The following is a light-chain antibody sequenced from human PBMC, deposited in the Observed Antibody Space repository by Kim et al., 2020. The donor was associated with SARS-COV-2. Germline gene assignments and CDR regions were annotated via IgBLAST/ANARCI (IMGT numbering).Light chain of an antibody. J-gene: IGKJ2*01. Sequence: EIVLTQSPGPLALSPGERATLSCRARQSVSSSYLAWYQKKPGQAPRLLIYGASSRATGIPDRFSGSGSGTDFTLTISRLEPEDFAVYYCQQDGSSPMYTFGQGTKLEI. CDR2: GAS. CDR1: QSVSSSY. CDR3: QQDGSSPMYT. V-gene: IGKV3-20*01.